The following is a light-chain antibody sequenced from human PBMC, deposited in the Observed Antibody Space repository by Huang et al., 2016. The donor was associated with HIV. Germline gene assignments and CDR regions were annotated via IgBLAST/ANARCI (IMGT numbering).Light chain of an antibody. CDR1: QSIGDY. Sequence: DIQMTQSPSSLSASVGDRVTITCRASQSIGDYLNWYLQKPGKAPKLLIYAASSLQSGVPSRFSGSGSGTDFTLTISSLQPEDFATYYCQQSYSTPRTFGQGTKVEMK. CDR3: QQSYSTPRT. J-gene: IGKJ1*01. CDR2: AAS. V-gene: IGKV1-39*01.